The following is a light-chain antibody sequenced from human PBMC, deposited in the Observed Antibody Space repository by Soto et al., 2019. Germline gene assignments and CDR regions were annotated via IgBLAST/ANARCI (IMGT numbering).Light chain of an antibody. V-gene: IGLV2-8*01. CDR3: SSCAGTNNLV. Sequence: QSALTQPPSASGSPGQSVTISCTGTSSDVGGYNYVSWYQQYPGKAPKIMIYEVSERPSGVPVRFSGSKSGNTASLTVSGLQAEDEADYYCSSCAGTNNLVFGGGTKLTVL. CDR1: SSDVGGYNY. CDR2: EVS. J-gene: IGLJ3*02.